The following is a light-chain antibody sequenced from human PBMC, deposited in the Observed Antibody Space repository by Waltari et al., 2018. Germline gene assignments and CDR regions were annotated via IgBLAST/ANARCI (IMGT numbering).Light chain of an antibody. CDR3: QQYYSYPLT. CDR2: AAS. V-gene: IGKV1-8*01. CDR1: QGVRSY. Sequence: AIRMTQSPSSLSASTGDRVTITCRASQGVRSYLAWYQQKPGKAPNLLIYAASTLQSGVPSRFSGSGSGTDFSLIISCLQSEDFATYYCQQYYSYPLTFGGGTKVEIK. J-gene: IGKJ4*01.